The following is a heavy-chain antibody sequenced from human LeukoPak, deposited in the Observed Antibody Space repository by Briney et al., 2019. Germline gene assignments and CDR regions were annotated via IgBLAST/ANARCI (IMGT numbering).Heavy chain of an antibody. Sequence: ASVKVSCKASGYTFTSYGISWVRQAPGQGLEWMGIINPSGGSTNFALKFQGRVTMTTDTSTITVYMELSSLRSEDTAVYYCARWTTTYFDYWGQGTLVTVSS. J-gene: IGHJ4*02. V-gene: IGHV1-46*01. CDR2: INPSGGST. CDR1: GYTFTSYG. CDR3: ARWTTTYFDY. D-gene: IGHD4-11*01.